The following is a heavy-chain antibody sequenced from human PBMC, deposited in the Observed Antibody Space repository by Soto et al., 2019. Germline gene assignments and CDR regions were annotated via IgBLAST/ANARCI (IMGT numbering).Heavy chain of an antibody. Sequence: SGTLSLTCAVYGGSFSGYYWSWIRQPPGRGLEWIGEINHSGSTNYNPSLKSRVTISVDTSKNQFSLKLSSVTAADTAVYYCASCRRYRSGWYAYWGQRTLVTVSS. V-gene: IGHV4-34*01. D-gene: IGHD6-19*01. CDR1: GGSFSGYY. CDR2: INHSGST. CDR3: ASCRRYRSGWYAY. J-gene: IGHJ4*02.